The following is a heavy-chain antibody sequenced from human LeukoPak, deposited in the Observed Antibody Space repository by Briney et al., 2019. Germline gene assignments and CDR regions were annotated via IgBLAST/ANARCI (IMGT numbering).Heavy chain of an antibody. CDR2: IYYSGST. CDR1: GGPISSYY. J-gene: IGHJ4*02. Sequence: PSETLSLTCTVSGGPISSYYWSWIRQPPGKGLEWIGYIYYSGSTNYNPSLKSRVTISVDTSKNQFSLKLSSVTAADTAVYYCARGGEQLVRNFDYWGQGTLVTVSS. CDR3: ARGGEQLVRNFDY. D-gene: IGHD6-6*01. V-gene: IGHV4-59*01.